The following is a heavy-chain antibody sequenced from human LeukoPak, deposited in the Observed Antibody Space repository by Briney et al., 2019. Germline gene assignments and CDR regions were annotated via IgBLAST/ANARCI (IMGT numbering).Heavy chain of an antibody. D-gene: IGHD2-8*01. CDR3: AREAHTDVLFDY. Sequence: GRFTISRDNAKNSLYLQMNSLRAEDTAVYYCAREAHTDVLFDYWGQGTLVTVSS. J-gene: IGHJ4*02. V-gene: IGHV3-11*06.